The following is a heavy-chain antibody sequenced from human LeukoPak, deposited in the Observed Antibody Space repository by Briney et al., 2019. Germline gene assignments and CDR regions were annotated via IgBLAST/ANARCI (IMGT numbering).Heavy chain of an antibody. V-gene: IGHV4-39*01. J-gene: IGHJ4*02. CDR3: ARHRRRPIVVVIATVDY. Sequence: ASETLSLTCTVSGGSISSSSYYWGWIRQPPGKGLEWIGSVYYSGSTYYNPSLKSRVTISVDTSKNQFSLKLSSVTAADTAVYYCARHRRRPIVVVIATVDYWGQGTLVTVSS. CDR1: GGSISSSSYY. CDR2: VYYSGST. D-gene: IGHD2-21*01.